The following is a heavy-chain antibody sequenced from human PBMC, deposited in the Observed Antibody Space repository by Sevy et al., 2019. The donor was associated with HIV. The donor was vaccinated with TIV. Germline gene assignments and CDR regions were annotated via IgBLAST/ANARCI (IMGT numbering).Heavy chain of an antibody. CDR3: ARGTRGLPSS. CDR2: INTDGNSI. D-gene: IGHD2-2*01. CDR1: GFTFSNFW. V-gene: IGHV3-74*01. J-gene: IGHJ5*02. Sequence: GGSLRLSCAASGFTFSNFWMHWVRQGLGKGLVWVSRINTDGNSISYADSVKGRFTISRDNAKTTVFLQMNSLRSEDTAVYYCARGTRGLPSSWGQGTLVTVSS.